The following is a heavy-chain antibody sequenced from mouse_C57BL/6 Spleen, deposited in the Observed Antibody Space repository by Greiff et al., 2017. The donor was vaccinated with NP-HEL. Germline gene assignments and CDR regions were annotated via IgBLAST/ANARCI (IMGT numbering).Heavy chain of an antibody. J-gene: IGHJ4*01. CDR3: TRKRTRGAMDY. D-gene: IGHD3-3*01. Sequence: QVQLQQSGAELVRPGASVTLSCKASGYTFTDYEMHWVKQTPVHGLEWIGAIDPETGGTAYNQKFKGKAILTADKSSSTAYLELSSLTSEDSAVYYCTRKRTRGAMDYWGQGTSVTVSS. V-gene: IGHV1-15*01. CDR1: GYTFTDYE. CDR2: IDPETGGT.